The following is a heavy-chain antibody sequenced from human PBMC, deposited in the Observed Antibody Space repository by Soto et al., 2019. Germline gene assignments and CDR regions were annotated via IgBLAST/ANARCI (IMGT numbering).Heavy chain of an antibody. CDR2: IYYSGGT. CDR3: TREQSDDNYFDP. Sequence: PSETLSLTCTVSGGSVSSGDYYWSWVRQPPGKGLEWLGYIYYSGGTNYNPSLKSRVTISLDKSKSQFSLRLISVTAADTAVYYCTREQSDDNYFDPWGQGTLVTVSS. J-gene: IGHJ5*02. CDR1: GGSVSSGDYY. V-gene: IGHV4-61*08. D-gene: IGHD6-19*01.